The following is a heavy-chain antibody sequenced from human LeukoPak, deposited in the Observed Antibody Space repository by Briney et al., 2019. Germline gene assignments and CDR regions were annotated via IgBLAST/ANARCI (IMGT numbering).Heavy chain of an antibody. Sequence: ASVTVSCKASGYTFTSYYMHWVRQAPGQGLEWMEIINPSGGSTSYAQKFQGRVTMTRNTSISTAYMELSSLRSEDTAVYYCARGRGAMAPWGQGTLVTVSS. CDR3: ARGRGAMAP. CDR1: GYTFTSYY. J-gene: IGHJ5*02. D-gene: IGHD5-18*01. CDR2: INPSGGST. V-gene: IGHV1-46*01.